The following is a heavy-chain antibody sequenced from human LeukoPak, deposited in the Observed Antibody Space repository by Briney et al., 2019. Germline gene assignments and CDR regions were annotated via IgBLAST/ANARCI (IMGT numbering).Heavy chain of an antibody. V-gene: IGHV3-23*05. CDR2: IDNSGSRT. CDR1: GFTFSIYS. CDR3: AKKGRDVDY. Sequence: PGGSLRLFCAASGFTFSIYSMSWVRQAPGRGLEWVSLIDNSGSRTYYAHSVKGRFTVSRDNSKNTVYLQMNSLRADDTAVYYCAKKGRDVDYWGQGTLVSVSS. J-gene: IGHJ4*02.